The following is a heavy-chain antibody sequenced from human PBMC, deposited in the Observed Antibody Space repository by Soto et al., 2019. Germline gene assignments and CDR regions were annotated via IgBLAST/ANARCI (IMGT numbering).Heavy chain of an antibody. J-gene: IGHJ5*02. V-gene: IGHV3-21*06. CDR2: ISSGGNFI. Sequence: PGGSLRLSCVVSGFTFSGYCMNWVRQAPGGGLEWVACISSGGNFIYYADSGRGRFTISRDNAENSLYLQMNSLGVEDTATYYCARTIIAFGEVIAPHWFDPWGQGTQVTVSS. CDR1: GFTFSGYC. CDR3: ARTIIAFGEVIAPHWFDP. D-gene: IGHD3-16*02.